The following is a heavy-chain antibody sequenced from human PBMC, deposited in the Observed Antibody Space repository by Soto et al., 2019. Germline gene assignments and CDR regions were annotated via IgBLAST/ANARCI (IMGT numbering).Heavy chain of an antibody. CDR2: ISYDGSNK. V-gene: IGHV3-30*18. CDR3: AKDHYYGSGSPSLNDY. D-gene: IGHD3-10*01. CDR1: GFTFSSYG. Sequence: GGSLRLSCAASGFTFSSYGMHWVRQAPGKGLEWVAVISYDGSNKYYADSVKGRFTISRDNSKNTLYLQMNSLRAEDTAVYYCAKDHYYGSGSPSLNDYWGQGTLVTVSS. J-gene: IGHJ4*02.